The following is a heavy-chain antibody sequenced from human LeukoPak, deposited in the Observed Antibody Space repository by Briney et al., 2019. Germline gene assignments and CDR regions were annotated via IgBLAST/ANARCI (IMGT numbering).Heavy chain of an antibody. V-gene: IGHV4-39*01. CDR1: GGSISSGSYY. CDR3: ARPYYYDSSGYAFDI. Sequence: SQTLSLTCTVSGGSISSGSYYWSWIRQPPGKGLEWIGSIYYSGSTYFNPSLKSRVTISVDTSKNQFSLKLSSVTAADTAVYYCARPYYYDSSGYAFDIWGQGTMVTVSS. J-gene: IGHJ3*02. CDR2: IYYSGST. D-gene: IGHD3-22*01.